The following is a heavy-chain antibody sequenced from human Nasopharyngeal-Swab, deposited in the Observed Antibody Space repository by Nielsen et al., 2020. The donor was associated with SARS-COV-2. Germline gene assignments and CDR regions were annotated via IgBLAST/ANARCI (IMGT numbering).Heavy chain of an antibody. CDR3: AKDSVLLWFGELYYMDV. CDR2: ISYDGSNK. V-gene: IGHV3-30*18. D-gene: IGHD3-10*01. Sequence: GESLKISCAASGFTFSSYGMHWVRQAPGKGLEWVAVISYDGSNKYYADSVKGRFTISRDNSKNTLYLQMNSLRAEDTAVYYCAKDSVLLWFGELYYMDVWGKGTTVTVSS. CDR1: GFTFSSYG. J-gene: IGHJ6*03.